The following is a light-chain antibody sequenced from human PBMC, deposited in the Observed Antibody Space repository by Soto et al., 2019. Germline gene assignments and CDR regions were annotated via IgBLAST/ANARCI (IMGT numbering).Light chain of an antibody. J-gene: IGKJ4*01. V-gene: IGKV3-15*01. CDR3: QQYNYWPPLT. CDR2: GAS. CDR1: QSVSSN. Sequence: EIVMTQSPATLSVSPGERATLSCRASQSVSSNLAWYQQKPGQAPRLLIYGASTRATGIPARFSGSGSGTEFTLAISSLQSEDFAVDDCQQYNYWPPLTFGGGTKVEIK.